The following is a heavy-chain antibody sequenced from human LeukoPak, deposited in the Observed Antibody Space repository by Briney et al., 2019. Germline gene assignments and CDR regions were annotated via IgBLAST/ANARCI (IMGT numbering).Heavy chain of an antibody. Sequence: GGSLRLSCAGSGFVFNNYAMHWVRQPPGKGLEWVSGISWISGSIDYADSVKGRFTISRDNAKNSLYLQMNSLRVEDTAFYYCAKDNRRHYTSGPNPDSLHWGQGALVTVSS. V-gene: IGHV3-9*01. CDR2: ISWISGSI. CDR1: GFVFNNYA. D-gene: IGHD6-19*01. J-gene: IGHJ4*02. CDR3: AKDNRRHYTSGPNPDSLH.